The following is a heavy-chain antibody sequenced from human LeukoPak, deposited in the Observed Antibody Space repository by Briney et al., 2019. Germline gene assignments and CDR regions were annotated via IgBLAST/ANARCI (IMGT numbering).Heavy chain of an antibody. CDR2: IYYSGST. CDR3: ARNIVVVPAAIRHAFDI. V-gene: IGHV4-30-4*08. D-gene: IGHD2-2*02. Sequence: PSESLSLTCAVSGGSIGSGDNYWSWIRQPPGKGLEWVGYIYYSGSTYSNSSLGRRVTISVDTSKNQFSLKLSSVTAADTAVYYCARNIVVVPAAIRHAFDIWGQGTMVTVSS. J-gene: IGHJ3*02. CDR1: GGSIGSGDNY.